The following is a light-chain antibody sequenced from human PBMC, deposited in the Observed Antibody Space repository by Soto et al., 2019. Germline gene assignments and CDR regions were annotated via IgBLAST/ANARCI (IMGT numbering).Light chain of an antibody. V-gene: IGKV4-1*01. Sequence: DIVMTQSPDSLAVSLGERATINCKSSQSVLSSSNNKNYLAGYQQKPGQPPKLLIYWASTRESGVPDRFSGSGSGTDFTLTISSLQAEDVAVYYCQQYYSTPQTFGQGTKVEIK. CDR2: WAS. CDR3: QQYYSTPQT. CDR1: QSVLSSSNNKNY. J-gene: IGKJ1*01.